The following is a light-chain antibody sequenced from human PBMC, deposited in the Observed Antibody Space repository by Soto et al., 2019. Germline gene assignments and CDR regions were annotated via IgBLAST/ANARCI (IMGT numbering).Light chain of an antibody. CDR3: PSYDSSLSVSVV. CDR1: SSNIGAGYD. CDR2: GNS. J-gene: IGLJ2*01. Sequence: QSVLTQPPSVSGAPGQRVTISCTGSSSNIGAGYDVHWYQQLPGTAPKLLIYGNSNRPSGVPDRFSGSKSGTSASLAITGLQGEDEADYYCPSYDSSLSVSVVFGGGTKLTVL. V-gene: IGLV1-40*01.